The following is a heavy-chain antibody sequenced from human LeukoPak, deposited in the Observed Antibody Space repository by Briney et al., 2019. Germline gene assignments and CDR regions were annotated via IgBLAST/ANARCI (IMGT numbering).Heavy chain of an antibody. J-gene: IGHJ4*01. V-gene: IGHV4-59*01. CDR1: GGSISSYY. Sequence: SETLSLTCTVSGGSISSYYWSWIRQPPGKGLECIGYIYYNGSTNYNPSLKSRVTISVDTSKNQFSLKLSSVTAADTAVYYCARMTTVTTGIDYWGQGTLVTVSS. D-gene: IGHD4-17*01. CDR2: IYYNGST. CDR3: ARMTTVTTGIDY.